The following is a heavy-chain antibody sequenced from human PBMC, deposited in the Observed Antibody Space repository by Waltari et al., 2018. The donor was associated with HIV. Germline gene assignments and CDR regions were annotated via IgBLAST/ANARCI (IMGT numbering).Heavy chain of an antibody. CDR3: ARGEYYYGSGSPDY. D-gene: IGHD3-10*01. V-gene: IGHV3-74*01. J-gene: IGHJ4*02. CDR1: GFTFSSYW. Sequence: EVQLVESGGGLVQPGGSLRLSCAASGFTFSSYWMHWVRPAPGKGLVWVSRINSDGSSTSYADSVKGRFTISRDNAKNTLYLQMNSLRAEDTAVYYCARGEYYYGSGSPDYWGQGTLVTVSS. CDR2: INSDGSST.